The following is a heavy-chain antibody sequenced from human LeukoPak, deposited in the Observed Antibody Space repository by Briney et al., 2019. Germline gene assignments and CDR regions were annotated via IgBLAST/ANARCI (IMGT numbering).Heavy chain of an antibody. V-gene: IGHV3-30*18. CDR3: AKGTYYYGSGSLYYFDY. D-gene: IGHD3-10*01. J-gene: IGHJ4*02. CDR1: GFTFSSYG. Sequence: GGSLRLSCAASGFTFSSYGMHWVRQAPGKGLEWVAVISYDGSNKYYADSVKGRFTISRDNSKNTLYLQMNSLRAEDTAVYYCAKGTYYYGSGSLYYFDYWGQGTLVTVSS. CDR2: ISYDGSNK.